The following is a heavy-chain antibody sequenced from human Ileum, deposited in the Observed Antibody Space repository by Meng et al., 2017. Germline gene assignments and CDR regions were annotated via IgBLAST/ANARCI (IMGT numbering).Heavy chain of an antibody. Sequence: QMQLQESGPGLVKPSGTLSLTCFVSVCSITTNNWWIWVRQPPGKGLEWIGEIYHSGRTNYNPSLKSRVTISVDESKNQFSLNLNSVTAADTAIYYCAREGERFLDWLPYFYEYWGQGILVTVSS. V-gene: IGHV4-4*02. CDR2: IYHSGRT. J-gene: IGHJ4*02. CDR1: VCSITTNNW. D-gene: IGHD3-3*01. CDR3: AREGERFLDWLPYFYEY.